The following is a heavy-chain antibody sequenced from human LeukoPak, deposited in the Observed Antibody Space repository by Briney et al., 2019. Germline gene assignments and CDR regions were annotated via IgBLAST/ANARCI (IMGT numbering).Heavy chain of an antibody. Sequence: ASVKVSCKASGYTFTSYYIHWVRQAPGQGREGMGWISADNGNTNYAQKLQGRVTMTTDTSTSIAYMELRSLRSDDTAVYYCARVKSYYDILTGSNFDYWGQGTLVTVSS. CDR3: ARVKSYYDILTGSNFDY. V-gene: IGHV1-18*04. CDR1: GYTFTSYY. CDR2: ISADNGNT. J-gene: IGHJ4*02. D-gene: IGHD3-9*01.